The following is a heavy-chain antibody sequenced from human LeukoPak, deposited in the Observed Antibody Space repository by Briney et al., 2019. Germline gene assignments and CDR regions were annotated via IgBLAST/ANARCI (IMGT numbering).Heavy chain of an antibody. CDR1: GYTFTGYY. CDR3: ATPTVTTWYYFDY. Sequence: ASVKVSCKASGYTFTGYYMHWVRQAPGQGLEWMGWINPNSGGTNYAQKFQGRVTMTRDTSISTAYMERSRLRSDDTAVYYCATPTVTTWYYFDYWGQGTLVTVSS. D-gene: IGHD4-17*01. V-gene: IGHV1-2*02. J-gene: IGHJ4*02. CDR2: INPNSGGT.